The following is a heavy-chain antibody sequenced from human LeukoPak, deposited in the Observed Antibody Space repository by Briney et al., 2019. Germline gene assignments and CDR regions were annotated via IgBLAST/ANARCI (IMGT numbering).Heavy chain of an antibody. CDR1: GGSISSGGYY. D-gene: IGHD2-2*01. V-gene: IGHV4-31*03. J-gene: IGHJ4*02. Sequence: SETLSLTCTVSGGSISSGGYYWSWIRQHPGKGLEWIGYIYYSGSTYYNPSLKSRVTISVDTSKNQFSLKLSSMTAADTAVYYCARGGAAMGRVYFDYWGQGTLVTVSS. CDR2: IYYSGST. CDR3: ARGGAAMGRVYFDY.